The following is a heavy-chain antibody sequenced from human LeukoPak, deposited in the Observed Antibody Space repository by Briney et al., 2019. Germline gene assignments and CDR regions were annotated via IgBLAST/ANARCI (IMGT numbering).Heavy chain of an antibody. V-gene: IGHV3-23*01. J-gene: IGHJ4*02. CDR3: AKDDGWVQYAN. D-gene: IGHD5-24*01. Sequence: GGSLRLSCSVSGLTFNNYAMSWVRQAPGKGLEWVSGIRADAITTYYADSVKGRFTISRDNSKNRLYLQMNSLRAEDTAIYYCAKDDGWVQYANWGQGTLVTVSS. CDR2: IRADAITT. CDR1: GLTFNNYA.